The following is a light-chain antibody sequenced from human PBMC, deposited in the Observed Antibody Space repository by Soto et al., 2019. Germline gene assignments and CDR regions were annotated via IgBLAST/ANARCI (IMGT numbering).Light chain of an antibody. V-gene: IGKV1-27*01. CDR1: QSIGNA. Sequence: DIHMTQSPSSLSPSVGDRVTLTCRASQSIGNALAWYQQKPGTVPKLLIHSASTLQSGVPSRFSGSGSGTDFTLTISSLQPEDVASYYCQKYGSAPTFGPGTKVDIK. CDR2: SAS. CDR3: QKYGSAPT. J-gene: IGKJ1*01.